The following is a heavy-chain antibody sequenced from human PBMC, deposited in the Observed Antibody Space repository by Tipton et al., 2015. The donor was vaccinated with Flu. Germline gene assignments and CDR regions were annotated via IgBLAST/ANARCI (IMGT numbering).Heavy chain of an antibody. CDR2: LYTSGST. D-gene: IGHD1-26*01. Sequence: LRLSCTVSGGSISSGSHYWSWIRQPAGRGLEWIGQLYTSGSTNYSPSLQSRVTMSVDTAKNQFSLKLSSVTAADMAVYYCARTRSGNYLDDAFDIWGQGTLVTVSS. J-gene: IGHJ3*02. CDR3: ARTRSGNYLDDAFDI. CDR1: GGSISSGSHY. V-gene: IGHV4-61*09.